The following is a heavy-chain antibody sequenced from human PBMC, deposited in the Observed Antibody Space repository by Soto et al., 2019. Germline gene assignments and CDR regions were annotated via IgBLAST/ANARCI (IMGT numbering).Heavy chain of an antibody. CDR1: GYTLTEFS. CDR3: ATAPAGSSWFELDY. Sequence: ASVKVSCKASGYTLTEFSMHWVRQAPGQGLEWMGGITPEDGETIYAQKFQGRVTMTEDTSTDTAYMELSSLRSEDTAVYYCATAPAGSSWFELDYWGQGTLVTVSS. D-gene: IGHD6-13*01. V-gene: IGHV1-24*01. J-gene: IGHJ4*02. CDR2: ITPEDGET.